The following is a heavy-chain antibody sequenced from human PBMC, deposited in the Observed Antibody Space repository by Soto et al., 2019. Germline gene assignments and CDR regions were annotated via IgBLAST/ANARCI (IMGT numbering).Heavy chain of an antibody. J-gene: IGHJ5*02. CDR2: IYYSGST. CDR1: GGSISSYY. CDR3: ARHGGGSSSGNWFDP. Sequence: PSETLSLTCTVSGGSISSYYWSWIRQPPGKGLEWIGYIYYSGSTNYNPSLKSRVTISVDTSKNQFSLKLSSVTAADTAVYYCARHGGGSSSGNWFDPWGQGTLVTVSS. D-gene: IGHD6-6*01. V-gene: IGHV4-59*08.